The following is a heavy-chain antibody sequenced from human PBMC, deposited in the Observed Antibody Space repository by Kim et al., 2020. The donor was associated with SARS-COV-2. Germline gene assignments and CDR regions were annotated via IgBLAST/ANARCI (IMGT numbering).Heavy chain of an antibody. Sequence: TIFYADSVKGRFTISRDNAKNSLYLQMNSLRDEDTAVYHCAWGSSWYLSEYWGQGTLVTVSP. CDR3: AWGSSWYLSEY. D-gene: IGHD6-13*01. J-gene: IGHJ4*02. CDR2: TI. V-gene: IGHV3-48*02.